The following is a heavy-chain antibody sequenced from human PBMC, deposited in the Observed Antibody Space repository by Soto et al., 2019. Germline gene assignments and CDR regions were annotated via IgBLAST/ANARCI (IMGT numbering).Heavy chain of an antibody. Sequence: EVQLVESGGGLVQPGGSLRVSCAASGFSFGDHYMHWVCQTPGKGLVWVSRISNNGRSTFYADSVKGRFTISRDDAKKMVFLQMSSLRAEDTAVYFCAREVVAPDFYYLDFWGRGTLVTVSS. J-gene: IGHJ4*02. CDR2: ISNNGRST. D-gene: IGHD2-21*02. CDR1: GFSFGDHY. CDR3: AREVVAPDFYYLDF. V-gene: IGHV3-74*01.